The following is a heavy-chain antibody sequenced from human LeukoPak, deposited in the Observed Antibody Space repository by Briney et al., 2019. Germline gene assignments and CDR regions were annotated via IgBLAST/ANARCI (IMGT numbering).Heavy chain of an antibody. D-gene: IGHD3-10*01. Sequence: GASVKVSCTASGYTFTSYGISWVRQAPGQGLEWMGWISAYNGNTNYAQKLQGRVTMTTDTSTSTAYMELRSLRSDDTAVYYCAREVWFGELSERTLDYWGQGTLVTVSS. CDR3: AREVWFGELSERTLDY. V-gene: IGHV1-18*01. CDR2: ISAYNGNT. CDR1: GYTFTSYG. J-gene: IGHJ4*02.